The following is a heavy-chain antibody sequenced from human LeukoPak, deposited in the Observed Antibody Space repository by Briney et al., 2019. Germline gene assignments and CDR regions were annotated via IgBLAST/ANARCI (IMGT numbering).Heavy chain of an antibody. Sequence: GASVKVSCKASGYTFTSYYMHWVRQAPGQGLEWMGRIIPILGIANYAQKFQGRVTITADKSTSTAYMELSSLRSEDTAVYYCARAGATFDAFDIWGQGTMVTVSS. CDR3: ARAGATFDAFDI. CDR2: IIPILGIA. J-gene: IGHJ3*02. V-gene: IGHV1-69*04. CDR1: GYTFTSYY.